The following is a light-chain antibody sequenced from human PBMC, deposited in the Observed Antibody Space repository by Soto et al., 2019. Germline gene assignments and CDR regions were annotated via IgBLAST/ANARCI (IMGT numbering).Light chain of an antibody. V-gene: IGLV2-8*01. CDR1: GSDVGGYNY. CDR2: EVN. CDR3: SSYAGSNNWV. J-gene: IGLJ3*02. Sequence: QSALTQPPSASGSPGQSVTISCTGTGSDVGGYNYVSWYQQHPGKAPRLIIYEVNERPSGVPDRFSGSKSGNTASLTVSGLQAEDEADYYCSSYAGSNNWVFGGGTKLTVL.